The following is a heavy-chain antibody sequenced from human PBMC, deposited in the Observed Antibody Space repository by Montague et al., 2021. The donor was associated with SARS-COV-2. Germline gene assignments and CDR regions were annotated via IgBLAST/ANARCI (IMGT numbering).Heavy chain of an antibody. CDR1: GFSLNTSGEG. Sequence: LVKPTQTLTLTCTFSGFSLNTSGEGVGWIRQPPGKGLEWIGNIYYTGTTYYNPSLKSRVTMSVDTSKNQFSLKLTSVTAADTAVYYCANADRCSSGSCYSPFDSWGQGSLVTVSS. J-gene: IGHJ4*02. CDR3: ANADRCSSGSCYSPFDS. D-gene: IGHD2-15*01. CDR2: IYYTGTT. V-gene: IGHV4-39*01.